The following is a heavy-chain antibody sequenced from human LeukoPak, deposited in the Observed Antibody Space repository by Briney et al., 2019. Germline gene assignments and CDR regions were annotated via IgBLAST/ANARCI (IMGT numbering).Heavy chain of an antibody. CDR1: GGSFSSYA. CDR3: ARHDSYSSSFPYNWFDP. Sequence: SVKVSCKASGGSFSSYAISWVRQAPGQGLEWMGGIIPLFGAPNYAQKFQGRVTITADKSTTTAYMELSSLRSEGTAVYFCARHDSYSSSFPYNWFDPWGQGTLVTVSS. V-gene: IGHV1-69*06. J-gene: IGHJ5*02. CDR2: IIPLFGAP. D-gene: IGHD6-13*01.